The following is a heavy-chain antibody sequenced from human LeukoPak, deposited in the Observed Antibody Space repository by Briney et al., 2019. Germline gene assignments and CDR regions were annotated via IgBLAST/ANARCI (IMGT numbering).Heavy chain of an antibody. CDR3: ARDRRFGDVNWFDP. D-gene: IGHD3-10*01. CDR2: IKQDGSEK. Sequence: GGSLRLSCAASGFTFSSYRMSWVRQAPGKGLEWVANIKQDGSEKHYVDSVKGRFTISRDNAKNTLYLQMNSLRAEDTAVYYCARDRRFGDVNWFDPWGQGTLVTVSS. V-gene: IGHV3-7*01. CDR1: GFTFSSYR. J-gene: IGHJ5*02.